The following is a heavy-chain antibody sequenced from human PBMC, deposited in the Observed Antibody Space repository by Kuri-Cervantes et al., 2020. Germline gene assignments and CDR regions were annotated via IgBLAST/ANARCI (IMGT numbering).Heavy chain of an antibody. Sequence: SETLSLTCTVSGGSISSGDYYWSWIRQPPGKGLEWIGYIYYSGSTYYNPSLKSRVTISVDTSKNQFSLKLSSVTAADTAVYYCARDRRYYYGSGSYSVDVWGKGTTVTVSS. CDR1: GGSISSGDYY. D-gene: IGHD3-10*01. J-gene: IGHJ6*04. CDR3: ARDRRYYYGSGSYSVDV. V-gene: IGHV4-30-4*01. CDR2: IYYSGST.